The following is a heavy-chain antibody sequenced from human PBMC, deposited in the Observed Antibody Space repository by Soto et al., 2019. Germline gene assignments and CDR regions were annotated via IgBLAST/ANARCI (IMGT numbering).Heavy chain of an antibody. D-gene: IGHD1-7*01. V-gene: IGHV4-39*01. CDR2: IYYSGST. CDR3: ARQPPSYNWNYIYYYYMDV. J-gene: IGHJ6*03. Sequence: SDTLSLTCTVSGASISSSSYYWGWIRQPPGKGLEWIGSIYYSGSTYYNSSLKSRVTISVDTSKNQFSLKLSSVTAADTAVYYCARQPPSYNWNYIYYYYMDVWGKGTTVT. CDR1: GASISSSSYY.